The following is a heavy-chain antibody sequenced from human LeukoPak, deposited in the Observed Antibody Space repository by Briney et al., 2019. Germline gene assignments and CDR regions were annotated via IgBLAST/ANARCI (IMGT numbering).Heavy chain of an antibody. CDR2: ISSAYDTI. CDR3: ARFALKTPPTD. J-gene: IGHJ4*02. Sequence: GGSLRLSCAVSGFSLTSFSVNWVRQAPGKGLEWVLYISSAYDTIYYADSVKGRFTISRDTAKNSLFLQMNSLRAEDTAVYYCARFALKTPPTDWGQGTLVTVSS. V-gene: IGHV3-48*01. CDR1: GFSLTSFS.